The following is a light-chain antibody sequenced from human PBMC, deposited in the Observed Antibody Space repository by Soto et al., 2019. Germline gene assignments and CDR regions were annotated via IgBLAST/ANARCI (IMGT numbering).Light chain of an antibody. CDR3: QQYGSSGT. J-gene: IGKJ1*01. CDR2: DAS. CDR1: QSVSSNY. Sequence: EIVLTQSPGTLSLSPGERATLSCRASQSVSSNYLAWYQQKPGQAPRLLIYDASSRATGIPDRFSGGGSGTDFTLTISRLEPEDFAVYYCQQYGSSGTFGQGTKVDIK. V-gene: IGKV3-20*01.